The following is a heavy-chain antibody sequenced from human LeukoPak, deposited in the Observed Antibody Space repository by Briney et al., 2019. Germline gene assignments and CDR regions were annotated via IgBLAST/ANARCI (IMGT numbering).Heavy chain of an antibody. CDR1: GGSISSYY. Sequence: SETLSLTCTVSGGSISSYYWSWIRQPPGKGLEWIGYIYYSGSTNYNPSLKSRVTISVDTSKNQFSLKLSSVTAEDTAVYYCARAVQAFDYWGQGTLVTVSS. J-gene: IGHJ4*02. V-gene: IGHV4-59*01. CDR2: IYYSGST. CDR3: ARAVQAFDY.